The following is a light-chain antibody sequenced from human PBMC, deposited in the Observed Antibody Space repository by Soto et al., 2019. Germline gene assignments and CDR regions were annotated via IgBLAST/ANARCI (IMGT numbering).Light chain of an antibody. J-gene: IGLJ1*01. CDR3: SSYTGSNNYV. CDR2: EVS. Sequence: QSALTQPPSSSGSPGQSFTISCTGTSSDVGGYNYVSWYQQHPGKAPKLMIYEVSERPSGVPDRFSGSRSGNTASLTVSGLQAEDEADYYCSSYTGSNNYVFGTGTKVTVL. V-gene: IGLV2-8*01. CDR1: SSDVGGYNY.